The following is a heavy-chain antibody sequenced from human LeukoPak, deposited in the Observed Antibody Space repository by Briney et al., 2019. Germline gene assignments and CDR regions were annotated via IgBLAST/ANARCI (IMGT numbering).Heavy chain of an antibody. J-gene: IGHJ4*02. Sequence: RTGGSLRLSCAASGFTFNSYAMSWVRQTPGKGLECVSAISSSGAATYYAASVKGRFTISRDNSKNTEYLQMNSLRAEDTAVYYCARGPGNWKSGSYYMDYWGQGSLVTVSS. V-gene: IGHV3-23*01. CDR3: ARGPGNWKSGSYYMDY. D-gene: IGHD1-26*01. CDR2: ISSSGAAT. CDR1: GFTFNSYA.